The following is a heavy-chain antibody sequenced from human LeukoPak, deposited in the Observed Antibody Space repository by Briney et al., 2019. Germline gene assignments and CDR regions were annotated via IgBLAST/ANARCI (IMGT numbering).Heavy chain of an antibody. V-gene: IGHV3-23*01. Sequence: GGSLRLSCVASGFTFSSYAMSWVRQAPGKGLEWVSGVSGSGGSTYYADSVKGRFTIPRDNSKNTLYVQMNSLRAEDTAVYYWAKETRDNRGWYRDYWGQGTLVTVSS. CDR1: GFTFSSYA. J-gene: IGHJ4*02. CDR2: VSGSGGST. CDR3: AKETRDNRGWYRDY. D-gene: IGHD6-19*01.